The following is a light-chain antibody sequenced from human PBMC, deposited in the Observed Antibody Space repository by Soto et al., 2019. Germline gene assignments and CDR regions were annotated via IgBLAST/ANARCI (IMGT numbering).Light chain of an antibody. CDR3: QQYGSSPPVT. Sequence: EIVLTQSPGTLSSSPGERATLSCRASQSVSSSYLAWYQQKPGQAPRLLIYGASGRATGIPDRFSGSGSGKDFTLTINRLEPEDFAVYYCQQYGSSPPVTFGQGTRLEIK. CDR2: GAS. J-gene: IGKJ5*01. V-gene: IGKV3-20*01. CDR1: QSVSSSY.